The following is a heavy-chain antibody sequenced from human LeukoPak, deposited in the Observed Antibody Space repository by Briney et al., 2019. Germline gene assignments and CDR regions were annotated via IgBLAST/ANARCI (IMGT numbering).Heavy chain of an antibody. V-gene: IGHV1-8*03. D-gene: IGHD2-2*01. CDR1: GYTFTSYD. CDR2: MNPNSGNT. CDR3: ARAVVPAAIDFDY. Sequence: ASVKVSCKASGYTFTSYDINWVRQATGQRLEWMGWMNPNSGNTGYVQKFQGRVTITRNTSIRTAYMELSSLRSDDTAVYYCARAVVPAAIDFDYWGQGTLVTVSS. J-gene: IGHJ4*02.